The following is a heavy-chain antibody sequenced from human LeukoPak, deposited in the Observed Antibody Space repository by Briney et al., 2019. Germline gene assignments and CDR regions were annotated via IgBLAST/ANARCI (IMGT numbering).Heavy chain of an antibody. CDR1: GFSFRSFG. D-gene: IGHD3/OR15-3a*01. CDR2: VLHDGSYK. J-gene: IGHJ4*02. Sequence: PGGSLRLSCAASGFSFRSFGMHWVRQASGKGLEWVTGVLHDGSYKYYADSVKGRFTISTDNSKNTLYLQMNSLRAEDTAVYYCARDKGTYYFDYWGQGTLVTVSS. V-gene: IGHV3-33*01. CDR3: ARDKGTYYFDY.